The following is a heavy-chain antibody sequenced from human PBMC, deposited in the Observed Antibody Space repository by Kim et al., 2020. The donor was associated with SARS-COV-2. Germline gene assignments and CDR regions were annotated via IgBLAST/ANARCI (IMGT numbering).Heavy chain of an antibody. V-gene: IGHV3-33*05. Sequence: GGSLRLSCAASGFTFSSYGMHWVRQAPGKGLEWVAVISYDGSNKYYADSVKGRFTISRDNSKNTLYLQMNSLRAEDTAVYYCARDLDYDILTGLLFDYWGQGTLVTVSS. CDR1: GFTFSSYG. CDR3: ARDLDYDILTGLLFDY. D-gene: IGHD3-9*01. CDR2: ISYDGSNK. J-gene: IGHJ4*02.